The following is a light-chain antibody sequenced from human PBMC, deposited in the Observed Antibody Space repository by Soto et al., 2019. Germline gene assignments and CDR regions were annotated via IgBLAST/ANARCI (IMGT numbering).Light chain of an antibody. CDR1: RNDVGTYNS. V-gene: IGLV2-14*01. J-gene: IGLJ1*01. CDR3: SSYSSSSSYV. Sequence: QSVLTQPSAGSGSPGQSIAISFTGNRNDVGTYNSLSWYQQYPGKAPKLMIHDVSNRPSGVSDRFSGSKSGNTASLTISGLQSEDEADYYCSSYSSSSSYVFGSGTKVTVL. CDR2: DVS.